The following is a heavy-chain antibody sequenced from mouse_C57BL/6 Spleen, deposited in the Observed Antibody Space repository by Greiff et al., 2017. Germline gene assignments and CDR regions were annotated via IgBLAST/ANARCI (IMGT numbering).Heavy chain of an antibody. CDR3: ARLGFDF. CDR1: GYAFSSSW. D-gene: IGHD4-1*01. CDR2: IYPGDGDT. Sequence: QVQLQQSGPELVKPGASVKISCKASGYAFSSSWMNWVKQRPGKGLEWIGRIYPGDGDTNYNGKFKGKATLTADKSSSTAYMQLSSLTSEDSAVYFCARLGFDFWGQGTTLTVSS. V-gene: IGHV1-82*01. J-gene: IGHJ2*01.